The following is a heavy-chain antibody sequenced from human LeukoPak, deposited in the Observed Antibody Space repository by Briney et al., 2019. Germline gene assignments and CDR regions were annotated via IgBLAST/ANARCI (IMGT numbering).Heavy chain of an antibody. J-gene: IGHJ5*02. CDR3: AKDGAQYSSGPECDP. CDR1: GLHFSGTA. Sequence: PGGSLRLSCAASGLHFSGTAMSWVRQAPGKGLEWVSAISHDGMNTYYADSVKGRFTISRDNSKKTVSLEMGSLTAADTGVYYCAKDGAQYSSGPECDPRGQGALVTVSS. D-gene: IGHD6-19*01. CDR2: ISHDGMNT. V-gene: IGHV3-23*01.